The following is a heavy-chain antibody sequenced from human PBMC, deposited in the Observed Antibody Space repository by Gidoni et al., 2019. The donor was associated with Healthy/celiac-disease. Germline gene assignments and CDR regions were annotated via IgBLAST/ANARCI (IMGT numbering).Heavy chain of an antibody. CDR3: AKDSWFGELVFDY. CDR2: ISGSGGST. CDR1: GFTFSSYA. D-gene: IGHD3-10*01. J-gene: IGHJ4*02. V-gene: IGHV3-23*01. Sequence: EVQLLESGGGLVQPGGSLRLSWAASGFTFSSYAMSWVGQAPGKGLGWVSAISGSGGSTYYADSVKGRFTISRDNSKNTLYLQMNSLRAEDTAVYYCAKDSWFGELVFDYWGQGTLVTVSS.